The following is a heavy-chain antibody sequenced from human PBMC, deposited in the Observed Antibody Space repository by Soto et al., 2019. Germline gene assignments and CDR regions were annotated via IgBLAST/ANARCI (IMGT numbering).Heavy chain of an antibody. Sequence: TLSLSCCVSGGAINSGSHYWSWLRQRPGKGLEWIGYIYYSGDTQYSPSLKSRLSISLDMSKNQFSLKLSSVTAANTALYFCARVESDSWLDIWGPG. J-gene: IGHJ5*02. CDR3: ARVESDSWLDI. CDR2: IYYSGDT. V-gene: IGHV4-31*02. CDR1: GGAINSGSHY.